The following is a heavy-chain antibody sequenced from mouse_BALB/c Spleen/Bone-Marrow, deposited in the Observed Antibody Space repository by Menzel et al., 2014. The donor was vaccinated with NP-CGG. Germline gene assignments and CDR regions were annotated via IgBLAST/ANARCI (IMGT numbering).Heavy chain of an antibody. J-gene: IGHJ2*01. V-gene: IGHV1-80*01. CDR1: GYAFSVYW. CDR3: ARGGISVDY. Sequence: VQLQESGAELVRPGSSGKISCKASGYAFSVYWMNWVKQRPGQGLEWIGQIYPGDGDTNYNGKFKGRATLTADKSSNTAYMQLSSLASEDSAVYFCARGGISVDYFGQATTLTVSS. CDR2: IYPGDGDT.